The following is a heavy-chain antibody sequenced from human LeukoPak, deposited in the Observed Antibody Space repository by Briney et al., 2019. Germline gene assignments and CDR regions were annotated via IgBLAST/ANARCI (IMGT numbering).Heavy chain of an antibody. V-gene: IGHV4-61*02. D-gene: IGHD3-10*01. Sequence: PSETLSLTCTVSGDSISSGDYYWSWIRQPAGKGLEWIGRISSSGSTNYNPSLKSRVTISVDTSKNQFSLKLSSVTAADAAVYYCARRITMVRGVITNWFDPWGQGTLVTVSS. J-gene: IGHJ5*02. CDR1: GDSISSGDYY. CDR2: ISSSGST. CDR3: ARRITMVRGVITNWFDP.